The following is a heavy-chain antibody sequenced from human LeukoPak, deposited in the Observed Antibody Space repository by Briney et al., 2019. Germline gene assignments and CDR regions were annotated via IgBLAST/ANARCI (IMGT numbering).Heavy chain of an antibody. CDR3: AREAHYYDSSGYGY. CDR1: GGTFSSYA. Sequence: ASVKVSCKASGGTFSSYAISWVRQAPGQGLEWMGWMNPNSGNTGYAQKFQGRVTMTRNTSISTAYMELSSLRSEDTAVYYCAREAHYYDSSGYGYWGQGTLVTVSS. V-gene: IGHV1-8*02. CDR2: MNPNSGNT. D-gene: IGHD3-22*01. J-gene: IGHJ4*02.